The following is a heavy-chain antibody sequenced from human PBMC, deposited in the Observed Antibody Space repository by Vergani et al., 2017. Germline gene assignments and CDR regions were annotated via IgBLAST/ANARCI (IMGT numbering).Heavy chain of an antibody. D-gene: IGHD3-16*02. V-gene: IGHV3-48*03. Sequence: EVQLVESGGGLVQPGGSLRLSCAASGFTFSSYEMNWVRQAPGKGLEWVSYISSSGSTIYYADSVKGRFTISRDNAKSSLYLQMNSLRAEDTSVYYCAXGARDYVWGSYRPTYYYGMDVWGQGTTVTVSS. CDR2: ISSSGSTI. J-gene: IGHJ6*02. CDR1: GFTFSSYE. CDR3: AXGARDYVWGSYRPTYYYGMDV.